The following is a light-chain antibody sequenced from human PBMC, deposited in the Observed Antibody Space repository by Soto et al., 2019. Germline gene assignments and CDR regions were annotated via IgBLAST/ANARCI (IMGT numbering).Light chain of an antibody. CDR3: LQYEKYWT. V-gene: IGKV1-5*01. Sequence: DIQMTQSPSTLSATAGDRVTITCRASQSISAWLAWYQQKPGKAPKLLIYDASNLESGVPSRFSGSGSGTEFTLTISNLQPDDFATYYCLQYEKYWTFGQGTKVEIK. CDR1: QSISAW. J-gene: IGKJ1*01. CDR2: DAS.